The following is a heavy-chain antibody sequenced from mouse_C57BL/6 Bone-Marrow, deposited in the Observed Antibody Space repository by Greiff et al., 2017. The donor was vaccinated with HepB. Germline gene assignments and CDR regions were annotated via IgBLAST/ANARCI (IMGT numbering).Heavy chain of an antibody. Sequence: QVQLQQPGAELVMPGASVKLSCKASGYTFTSYWMHWVKQRPGQGLEWIGEIDPSDSYTNYNQKFKGKSTLTVDKSSSTAYMQLSSLTSEDSAVYYCARWGYYGSNYWGQVTTLTVSS. CDR3: ARWGYYGSNY. D-gene: IGHD1-1*01. V-gene: IGHV1-69*01. J-gene: IGHJ2*01. CDR2: IDPSDSYT. CDR1: GYTFTSYW.